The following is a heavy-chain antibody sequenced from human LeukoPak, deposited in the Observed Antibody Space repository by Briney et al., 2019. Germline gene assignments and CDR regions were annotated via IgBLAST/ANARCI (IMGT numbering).Heavy chain of an antibody. Sequence: ASVKVSCKASGYTFTSYDINWVRQATGQGLEWMGWMNPNSGNTGYAQKFQGRVTMTRNTSISTAYMELSSLRSADTAVYYCARGLTGDFWSGYFAYYYGMDVWGQGTTVTVSS. CDR1: GYTFTSYD. D-gene: IGHD3-3*01. V-gene: IGHV1-8*01. J-gene: IGHJ6*02. CDR3: ARGLTGDFWSGYFAYYYGMDV. CDR2: MNPNSGNT.